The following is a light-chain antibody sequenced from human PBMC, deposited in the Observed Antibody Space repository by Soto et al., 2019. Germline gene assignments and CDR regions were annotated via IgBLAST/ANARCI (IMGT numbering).Light chain of an antibody. CDR2: VAS. CDR1: QSISSY. CDR3: QQSYNTPLT. V-gene: IGKV1-39*01. Sequence: DIQMTQSPSSLSASVGDRVTITCRASQSISSYLNWYQQKPGRAPNLLIYVASSLQSGVPSRFSGSGSGTDFSLTISSLQPEDFATYYCQQSYNTPLTFGGGTKVEI. J-gene: IGKJ4*01.